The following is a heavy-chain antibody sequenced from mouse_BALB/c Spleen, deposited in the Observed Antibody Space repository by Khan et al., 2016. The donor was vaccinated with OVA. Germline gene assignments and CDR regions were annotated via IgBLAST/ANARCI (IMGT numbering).Heavy chain of an antibody. V-gene: IGHV14-3*02. CDR3: ARMARK. CDR1: GLNSKDTH. J-gene: IGHJ2*01. Sequence: VQLQQSGAELVKSGATVKLSCTASGLNSKDTHMHWLKQWPEQGLERIGTIDPPNGNNKYDPKFQGKATITADTSATTAHLPLSSLTSEDTAVEYCARMARKWGQGTTLTVSS. CDR2: IDPPNGNN.